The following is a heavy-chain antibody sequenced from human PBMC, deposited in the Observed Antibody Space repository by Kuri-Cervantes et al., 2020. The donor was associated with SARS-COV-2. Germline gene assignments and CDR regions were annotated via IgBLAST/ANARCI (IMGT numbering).Heavy chain of an antibody. V-gene: IGHV3-23*01. CDR1: GFTFNTFA. CDR3: AKDQYSSGWYPHY. D-gene: IGHD6-19*01. Sequence: GGSLRLSCAASGFTFNTFAMSWVRQAPGKGLEWVSGISGSGGHTYYPDSVRGRFTISRDNSKNMVYLQMNSLRAEDTAIYYCAKDQYSSGWYPHYWGQGTLVTVSS. J-gene: IGHJ4*02. CDR2: ISGSGGHT.